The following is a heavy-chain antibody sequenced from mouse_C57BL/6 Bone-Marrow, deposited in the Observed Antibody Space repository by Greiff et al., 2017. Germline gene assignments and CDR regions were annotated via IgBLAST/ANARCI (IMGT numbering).Heavy chain of an antibody. J-gene: IGHJ4*01. CDR1: GFTFSSYG. Sequence: EVMLVESGGDLVTPGGSLKLSCAASGFTFSSYGMSWVRQTPDKRLEWVATISSGGSYTYYPDSVKGRFTISRDNAKNTLYLQMSSLKSEDTAMYYCARPTVYYAMDYWGQGTSVTVSS. CDR2: ISSGGSYT. CDR3: ARPTVYYAMDY. D-gene: IGHD1-1*01. V-gene: IGHV5-6*01.